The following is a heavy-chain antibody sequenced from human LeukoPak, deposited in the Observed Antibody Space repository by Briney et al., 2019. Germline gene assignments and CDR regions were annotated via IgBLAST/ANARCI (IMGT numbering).Heavy chain of an antibody. CDR2: IYNGGNT. D-gene: IGHD4-11*01. Sequence: SETLSLTCTVSGGSISSFYWSWVRQPPGKGLEWIGNIYNGGNTNYNPSLKSRVTISADTSKNQFSLRLRSVTAADTAVYYCARDSWLGSNRAFDYWGQGTLVTVSS. J-gene: IGHJ4*02. CDR3: ARDSWLGSNRAFDY. V-gene: IGHV4-59*01. CDR1: GGSISSFY.